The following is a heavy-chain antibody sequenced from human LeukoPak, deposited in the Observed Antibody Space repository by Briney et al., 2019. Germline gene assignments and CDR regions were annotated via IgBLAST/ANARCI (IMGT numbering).Heavy chain of an antibody. CDR2: INHSGST. CDR1: GGSFSGYY. Sequence: SETLSLTCAVYGGSFSGYYWSWIRQPPGKGLERIGEINHSGSTNYNPSLKSRVTISVDTSKNQFSLKLSSVTAADTAVYYCARESPYSSGWYGYWGQGTLVTVSS. CDR3: ARESPYSSGWYGY. J-gene: IGHJ4*02. V-gene: IGHV4-34*01. D-gene: IGHD6-19*01.